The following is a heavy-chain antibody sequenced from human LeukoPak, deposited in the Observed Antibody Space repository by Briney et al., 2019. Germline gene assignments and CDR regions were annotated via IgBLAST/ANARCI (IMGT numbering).Heavy chain of an antibody. CDR2: IYHSGNT. D-gene: IGHD6-19*01. CDR1: GASMSSNY. Sequence: NPSETLSLTCNVSGASMSSNYWSWIRQPPGKGLEWIGYIYHSGNTNYSPSLESRVTMSVDESKNQFSLRVHFVSAADTAVYYCASTRRAAVAGRLDSWGQGTLVTVSS. CDR3: ASTRRAAVAGRLDS. V-gene: IGHV4-4*09. J-gene: IGHJ4*02.